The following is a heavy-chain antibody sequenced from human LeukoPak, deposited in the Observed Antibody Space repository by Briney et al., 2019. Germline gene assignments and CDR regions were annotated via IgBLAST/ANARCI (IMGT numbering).Heavy chain of an antibody. D-gene: IGHD6-19*01. V-gene: IGHV4-39*07. Sequence: PSETLSLTCTVSGGSISSSSYYWGWVRQPPGTGLEWIGSIYYSGSTYYNPSLKSRVTISVDTSKNQFSLKLSSVTAADTAVYYCAREGLSYSSGWFIDAFDIWGQGTMVTVSS. J-gene: IGHJ3*02. CDR1: GGSISSSSYY. CDR2: IYYSGST. CDR3: AREGLSYSSGWFIDAFDI.